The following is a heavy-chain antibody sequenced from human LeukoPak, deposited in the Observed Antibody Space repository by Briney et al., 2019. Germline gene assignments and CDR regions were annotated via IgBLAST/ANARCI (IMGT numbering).Heavy chain of an antibody. D-gene: IGHD1-1*01. CDR3: ARVRDSDNWWGAFDI. CDR1: GYRFSSSG. CDR2: ISTVNGNS. J-gene: IGHJ3*02. Sequence: ASVSVSCKASGYRFSSSGITWVRQAPGQGPEWMGWISTVNGNSRYAQNFQGRVTLTTDTSTNTAHLELTSLRSDDTAIYYCARVRDSDNWWGAFDIWGQGTMVTVSS. V-gene: IGHV1-18*01.